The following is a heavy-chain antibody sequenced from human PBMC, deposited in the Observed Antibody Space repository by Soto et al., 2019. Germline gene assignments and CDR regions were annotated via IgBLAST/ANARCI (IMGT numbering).Heavy chain of an antibody. CDR2: ISSGGYTI. V-gene: IGHV3-48*01. D-gene: IGHD6-6*01. Sequence: GGSLRLSCEASGFTFSSYSFNWVRQAPGQGLEWVSFISSGGYTIYHADSLEGRFSISRDDAKNSVYLQMNSLRAEDTAVYYCAKDLAARKYYYYYYGMDVWGQGTTVTVSS. CDR3: AKDLAARKYYYYYYGMDV. J-gene: IGHJ6*02. CDR1: GFTFSSYS.